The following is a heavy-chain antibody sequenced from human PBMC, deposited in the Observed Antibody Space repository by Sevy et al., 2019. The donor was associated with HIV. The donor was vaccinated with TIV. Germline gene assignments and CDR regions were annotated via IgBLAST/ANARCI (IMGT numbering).Heavy chain of an antibody. V-gene: IGHV5-51*01. Sequence: GESLKISCKGSGYSFTSYWIGWVRQMPGKGLEWMGIIYPGDSDTRYSPSFQGQVTISADKSISTAYLQWSSLKASDTAMYYCARQVAAHPKIYYYGMDVWGQGTTVTVSS. CDR1: GYSFTSYW. J-gene: IGHJ6*02. D-gene: IGHD6-13*01. CDR3: ARQVAAHPKIYYYGMDV. CDR2: IYPGDSDT.